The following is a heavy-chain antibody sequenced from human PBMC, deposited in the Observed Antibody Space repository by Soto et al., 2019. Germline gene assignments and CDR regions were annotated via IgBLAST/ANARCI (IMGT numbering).Heavy chain of an antibody. V-gene: IGHV4-39*01. D-gene: IGHD3-22*01. CDR1: GGSISSSSYY. Sequence: PSETLSLTCTVSGGSISSSSYYWGWIRQPPGKGLEWIGSIYYSGSTYYNPSLKSRVTISVDTSKNQFSLKLSSVTAADTAVYYCARQGVNYDSSGYYPDDFDYWGQGTLVTVSS. CDR3: ARQGVNYDSSGYYPDDFDY. CDR2: IYYSGST. J-gene: IGHJ4*02.